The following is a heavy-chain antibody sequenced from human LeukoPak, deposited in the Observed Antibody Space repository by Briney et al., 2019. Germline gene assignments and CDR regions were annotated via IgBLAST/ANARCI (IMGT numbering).Heavy chain of an antibody. CDR1: GFTFGDYA. Sequence: QTGGSLRLSCTASGFTFGDYAMTWVRQAPGKGLEWVSIIYSAGTTYYADSVKDRFTISRDNSKNTVSLQMNNLRAEDTAVYYCARVGITVPGNDYWGQGTLVTVSS. D-gene: IGHD6-19*01. J-gene: IGHJ4*02. V-gene: IGHV3-53*01. CDR3: ARVGITVPGNDY. CDR2: IYSAGTT.